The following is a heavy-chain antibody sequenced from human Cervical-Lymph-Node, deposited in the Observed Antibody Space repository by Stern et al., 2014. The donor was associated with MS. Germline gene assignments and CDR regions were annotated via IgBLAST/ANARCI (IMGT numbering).Heavy chain of an antibody. J-gene: IGHJ4*02. Sequence: QVTLKESGPALVKPTQTLTLTCTFSGFSLSTSGMRVSWIRQPPGKALEWLARIDWNDEKFYSTSLETRLTISKDTSKNQVVLTMTNMDLLDTATYYCARVSWSKIDFWGQGTLVTVSS. D-gene: IGHD3-3*01. CDR1: GFSLSTSGMR. CDR2: IDWNDEK. CDR3: ARVSWSKIDF. V-gene: IGHV2-70*04.